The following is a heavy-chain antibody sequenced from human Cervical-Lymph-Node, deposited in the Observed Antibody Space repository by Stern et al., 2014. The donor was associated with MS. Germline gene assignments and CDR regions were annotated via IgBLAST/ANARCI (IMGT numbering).Heavy chain of an antibody. CDR2: IYYDGSNR. J-gene: IGHJ1*01. CDR1: GFTFSSSG. CDR3: AREGGNTAEYFQH. D-gene: IGHD4-23*01. Sequence: QMQLVQSGGGVVQPGRSLRLSCAASGFTFSSSGMHWVRQAPGKGLEWLGIIYYDGSNRYYADSVKGRFTISRDNSKNTLYLQMNSLRTEDTAVYYCAREGGNTAEYFQHWGQGTLVTVSS. V-gene: IGHV3-33*01.